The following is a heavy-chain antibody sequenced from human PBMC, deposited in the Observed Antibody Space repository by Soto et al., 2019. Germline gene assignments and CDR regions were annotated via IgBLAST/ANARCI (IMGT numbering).Heavy chain of an antibody. V-gene: IGHV4-59*01. J-gene: IGHJ4*02. CDR3: ARDGNYYDCSGYYSYFDY. CDR2: IYYSGST. CDR1: GGSISSYY. Sequence: SETLSLTCTVSGGSISSYYWSWIRQPPGKGLEWIGYIYYSGSTNYNPSLKSRVTLSVDTSKNQFSLKLSSVTAADTAVYYCARDGNYYDCSGYYSYFDYWGQGTLVTVSS. D-gene: IGHD3-22*01.